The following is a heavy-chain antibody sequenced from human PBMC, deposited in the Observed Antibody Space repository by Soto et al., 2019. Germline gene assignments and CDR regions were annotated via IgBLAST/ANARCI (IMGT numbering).Heavy chain of an antibody. Sequence: SLRLSCAASGFTFSNAWMNWVRQAPGKGLEWVGRIKSKTDGGTTDYAAPVKGRFTISRDDSKNTLYLQMNSLKTEDTAVYYCGSHHSGLNPNSFDYWGQGTLVTVSS. D-gene: IGHD1-26*01. CDR3: GSHHSGLNPNSFDY. CDR1: GFTFSNAW. J-gene: IGHJ4*02. CDR2: IKSKTDGGTT. V-gene: IGHV3-15*07.